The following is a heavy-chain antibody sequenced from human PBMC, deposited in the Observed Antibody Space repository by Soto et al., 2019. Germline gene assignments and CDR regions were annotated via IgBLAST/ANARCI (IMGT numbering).Heavy chain of an antibody. CDR1: GGSISSSNW. Sequence: SETLSLTCAVSGGSISSSNWWSWVRQPPGKGLEWIGEIYHSGSTNYNPSLKSRVTISVDKSKNQFSLKLSSVTAADTAVYYCARVYYGSGAKYDYWGQGTLVTVSS. D-gene: IGHD3-10*01. CDR3: ARVYYGSGAKYDY. J-gene: IGHJ4*02. V-gene: IGHV4-4*02. CDR2: IYHSGST.